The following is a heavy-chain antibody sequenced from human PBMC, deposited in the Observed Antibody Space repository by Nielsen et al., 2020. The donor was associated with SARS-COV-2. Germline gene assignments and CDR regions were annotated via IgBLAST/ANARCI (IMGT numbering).Heavy chain of an antibody. CDR2: ISWNSGSI. CDR1: GFTFYSYA. Sequence: SLKISCAASGFTFYSYAMTWVRQAPGKGLEWVSGISWNSGSIGYADSVKGRFTISRDNAKNSLYLQMNSLRAEDTALYYCAKFGSTDYWGQGTLVTVSS. V-gene: IGHV3-9*01. J-gene: IGHJ4*02. D-gene: IGHD2-2*01. CDR3: AKFGSTDY.